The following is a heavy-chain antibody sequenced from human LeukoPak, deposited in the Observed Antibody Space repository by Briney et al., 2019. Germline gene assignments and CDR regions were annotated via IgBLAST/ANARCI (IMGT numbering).Heavy chain of an antibody. CDR1: GFTFSNAW. CDR2: IKSKTDGGTT. Sequence: GGSLRLSCAASGFTFSNAWMSWVRQAPGKGLEWVGRIKSKTDGGTTDYAAPVKGRFTISRDDSKNTLYLQMNSLRAEDTAVYNCARGEYTYVYFDYWGQGTLVTVSS. V-gene: IGHV3-15*01. J-gene: IGHJ4*02. D-gene: IGHD5-18*01. CDR3: ARGEYTYVYFDY.